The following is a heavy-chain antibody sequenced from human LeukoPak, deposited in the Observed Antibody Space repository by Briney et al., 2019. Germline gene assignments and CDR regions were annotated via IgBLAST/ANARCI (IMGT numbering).Heavy chain of an antibody. Sequence: GGSLRLSCAASGFTFSSYSMNWVRQAPGKGLEWVSYISSSSSTIYYADSVKGRFTISRDNAKNSLYLQMNSLRAEDTAVYYCARNTMVRGVIAYYYYMDVWGKGTTVTVSS. CDR1: GFTFSSYS. CDR2: ISSSSSTI. J-gene: IGHJ6*03. CDR3: ARNTMVRGVIAYYYYMDV. V-gene: IGHV3-48*01. D-gene: IGHD3-10*01.